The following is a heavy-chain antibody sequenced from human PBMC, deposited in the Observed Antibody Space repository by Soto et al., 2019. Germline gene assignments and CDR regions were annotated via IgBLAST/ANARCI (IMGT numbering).Heavy chain of an antibody. CDR1: GYIFTNYG. J-gene: IGHJ4*02. V-gene: IGHV1-18*01. D-gene: IGHD1-7*01. Sequence: ASVKVSCKTSGYIFTNYGISWVRQAPGQGLEWMGWINVNGGNTNYAQNLQGRVILTTDTSTSTAYVELWGLTSDDTAVYYCARDWNYIFDYWGQGSLVTVSS. CDR2: INVNGGNT. CDR3: ARDWNYIFDY.